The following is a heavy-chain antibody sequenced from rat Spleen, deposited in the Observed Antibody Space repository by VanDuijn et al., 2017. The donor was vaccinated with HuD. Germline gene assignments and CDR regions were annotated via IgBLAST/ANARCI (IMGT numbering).Heavy chain of an antibody. CDR2: ISTGGGNT. CDR3: ARHAVRRPTDWYFDF. CDR1: GFTFSNYD. D-gene: IGHD1-11*01. Sequence: EVQLVESGGGLVRPGRSLKLSCAASGFTFSNYDMAWIRQAPTKGLEWIASISTGGGNTSYRDSVKGRFTISRDNAKNTQYLQMDRLRSEDTATYYCARHAVRRPTDWYFDFWGTGTMVTVSS. J-gene: IGHJ1*01. V-gene: IGHV5S13*01.